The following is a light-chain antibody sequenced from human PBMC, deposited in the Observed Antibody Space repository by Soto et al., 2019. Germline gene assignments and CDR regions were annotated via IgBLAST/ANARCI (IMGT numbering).Light chain of an antibody. V-gene: IGKV1-9*01. J-gene: IGKJ3*01. CDR2: CAS. CDR1: QGISNH. CDR3: QQFYSHPFT. Sequence: DIQLTQSPSFLSASVGDRVTITCRASQGISNHFAWFQQKPGRAPSLLIYCASTLESGVPSRFSGSMSGTELTLTSMSLQPEDFSTYYYQQFYSHPFTFGPGTRLDVK.